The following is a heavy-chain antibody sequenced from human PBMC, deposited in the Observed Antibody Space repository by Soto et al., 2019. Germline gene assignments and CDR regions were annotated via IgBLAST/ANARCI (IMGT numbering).Heavy chain of an antibody. V-gene: IGHV3-30*18. J-gene: IGHJ6*02. CDR2: ISYDGSNK. CDR1: GFTVSSYG. CDR3: AKESRGYYGSGSYYSFNYYYGMDV. Sequence: PGGSLRLSCAASGFTVSSYGMHWVRQAPGKGLEWVAVISYDGSNKYYADSVKGRFTISRDNSKNTLYLQMNSLRAEDTAVYYCAKESRGYYGSGSYYSFNYYYGMDVWGQGTTLTVSS. D-gene: IGHD3-10*01.